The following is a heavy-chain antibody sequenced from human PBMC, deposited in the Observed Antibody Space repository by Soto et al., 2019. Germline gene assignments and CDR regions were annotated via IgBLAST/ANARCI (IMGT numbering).Heavy chain of an antibody. CDR3: AHRGTYGYFDS. CDR2: IYWDDDK. J-gene: IGHJ4*02. Sequence: QITLKESGPTLVKPTQTLTLTCTFFGFSFSTSEVGVGWIRQPPGKALEWLALIYWDDDKRYSPSLKSRLTITKDTPKNQVVLTMTNTYPVDTAKYYCAHRGTYGYFDSWGQGTLVTVSS. CDR1: GFSFSTSEVG. D-gene: IGHD4-17*01. V-gene: IGHV2-5*02.